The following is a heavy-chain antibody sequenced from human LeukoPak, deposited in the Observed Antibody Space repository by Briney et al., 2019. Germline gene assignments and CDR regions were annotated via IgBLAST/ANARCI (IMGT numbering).Heavy chain of an antibody. CDR3: ARSFFYGSGSYSLYYFDY. Sequence: GGSLRLSCAASGFTFSSYAMSWVRQAPGKGLEWVSAISGSGGSTYYADSVKGRFTISRDNSKNTLYLQMNSLRAEDTAVYYCARSFFYGSGSYSLYYFDYWGQGTLVTVSS. CDR1: GFTFSSYA. V-gene: IGHV3-23*01. J-gene: IGHJ4*02. CDR2: ISGSGGST. D-gene: IGHD3-10*01.